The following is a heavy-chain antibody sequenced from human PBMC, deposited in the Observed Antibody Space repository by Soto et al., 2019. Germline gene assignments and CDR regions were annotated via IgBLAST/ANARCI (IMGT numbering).Heavy chain of an antibody. CDR1: GGTFSSYT. Sequence: ASVKVSCKASGGTFSSYTISWVRQAPGQGLEWMGRIIPILGIANYAQKFQGRVTITADKSTSTAYMELSSLRSEDTAVYYCASGPILEWLGTENWFDPWGQGTLVTVSS. CDR2: IIPILGIA. J-gene: IGHJ5*02. CDR3: ASGPILEWLGTENWFDP. D-gene: IGHD3-3*01. V-gene: IGHV1-69*02.